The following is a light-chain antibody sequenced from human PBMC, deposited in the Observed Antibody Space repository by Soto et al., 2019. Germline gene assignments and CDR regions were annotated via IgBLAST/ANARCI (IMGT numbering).Light chain of an antibody. J-gene: IGKJ4*01. CDR2: WAS. Sequence: DIMIAHSPASLAAPLPQRATINCKSSQSVLYKSNNKNHLAWYQQRPGQPPQLIIYWASTRESGVPERFSGSGSGTDFTLTISSLEAEDVAFYWCQQYFDVPFTFGGGTKVDIK. CDR3: QQYFDVPFT. V-gene: IGKV4-1*01. CDR1: QSVLYKSNNKNH.